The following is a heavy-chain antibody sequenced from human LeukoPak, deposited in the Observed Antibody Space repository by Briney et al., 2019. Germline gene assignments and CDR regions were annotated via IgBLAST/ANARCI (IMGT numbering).Heavy chain of an antibody. CDR1: GGSISSYY. D-gene: IGHD6-19*01. Sequence: SETLSLTCTVSGGSISSYYWSWIRQPPGKGLEWIGYIYYSGSTNYNPSLKSRVTISVDTSKNQFSLKLSSVTAADTAVYYCAGTVAGTGVDYWGQGTLVTVSS. CDR2: IYYSGST. CDR3: AGTVAGTGVDY. V-gene: IGHV4-59*08. J-gene: IGHJ4*02.